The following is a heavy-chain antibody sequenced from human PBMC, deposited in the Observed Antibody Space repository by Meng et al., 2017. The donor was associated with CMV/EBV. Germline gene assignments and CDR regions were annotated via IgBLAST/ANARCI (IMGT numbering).Heavy chain of an antibody. Sequence: QGELQPWGAVLLKPSAAPALSFAVHGGSFSGDYWSWIRQPPGKGLEWIGEINHSGSTNYNPSLKRRVTISVDTSKNQFSLKLSSVTAADTAVYYCARVWDSGWDYWGQGTLVTVSS. CDR2: INHSGST. CDR1: GGSFSGDY. D-gene: IGHD3-22*01. CDR3: ARVWDSGWDY. V-gene: IGHV4-34*01. J-gene: IGHJ4*02.